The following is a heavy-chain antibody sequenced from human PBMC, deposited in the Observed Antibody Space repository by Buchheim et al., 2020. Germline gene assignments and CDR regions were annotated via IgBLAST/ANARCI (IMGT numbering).Heavy chain of an antibody. CDR1: GGSFSGYY. D-gene: IGHD6-6*01. J-gene: IGHJ5*02. CDR3: ARARIAARVDP. V-gene: IGHV4-34*01. CDR2: INHSGST. Sequence: QVQLQQWGAGLLKPSETLSLTCAVYGGSFSGYYWSWIRQPPGKGLEWIGEINHSGSTNYNPSLKSRGTISVETSKTQFSLTLSSVTAADTAVYYCARARIAARVDPWGQGTL.